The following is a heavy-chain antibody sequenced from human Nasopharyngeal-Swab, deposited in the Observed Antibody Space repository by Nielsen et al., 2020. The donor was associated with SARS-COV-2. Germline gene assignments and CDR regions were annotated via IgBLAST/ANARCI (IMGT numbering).Heavy chain of an antibody. CDR3: AKEYSYGPYFDY. V-gene: IGHV3-9*01. CDR2: ISWNSGSI. D-gene: IGHD5-18*01. J-gene: IGHJ4*02. CDR1: GFTFDDYA. Sequence: GGSLRLSCAASGFTFDDYAMHWVRQAPGKGLEWVSGISWNSGSIGYADSVKGRFTISRDNAKNSLYLQMNSLRAEDTASYYCAKEYSYGPYFDYWGQGTLVTVSS.